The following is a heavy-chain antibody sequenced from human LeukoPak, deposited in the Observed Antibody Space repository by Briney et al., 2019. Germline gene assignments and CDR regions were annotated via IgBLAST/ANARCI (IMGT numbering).Heavy chain of an antibody. V-gene: IGHV3-48*01. J-gene: IGHJ4*02. CDR3: ASLGCSSTNCFNY. Sequence: GGSLRLSCSASGFTFSSYSMNWVRQAPGKGLEWVSYISSSSSTIYYADSVKGRFTISRDNAKNSLYLQMNSLRAEDTAVYYCASLGCSSTNCFNYWGQGTLVTVSS. CDR1: GFTFSSYS. D-gene: IGHD2-2*01. CDR2: ISSSSSTI.